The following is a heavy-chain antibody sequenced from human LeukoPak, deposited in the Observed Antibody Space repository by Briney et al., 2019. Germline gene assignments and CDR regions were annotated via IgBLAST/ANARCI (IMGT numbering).Heavy chain of an antibody. J-gene: IGHJ6*02. CDR2: INHSGST. CDR1: GGSFSGYY. D-gene: IGHD6-6*01. V-gene: IGHV4-34*01. Sequence: SETLSLTCAVYGGSFSGYYWSWIRQPPGEGLEWIGEINHSGSTNYNPSLKSRVTISVDTSKNQFSLKLSSVTAADTAVYYCARGRPRYYYYYYGMDVWGQGTTVTVSS. CDR3: ARGRPRYYYYYYGMDV.